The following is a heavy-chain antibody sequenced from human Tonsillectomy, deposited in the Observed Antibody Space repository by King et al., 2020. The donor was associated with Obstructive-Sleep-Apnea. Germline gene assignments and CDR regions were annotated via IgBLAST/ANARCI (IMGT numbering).Heavy chain of an antibody. J-gene: IGHJ4*02. V-gene: IGHV1-18*04. CDR3: ARRGAYRTGWYYFDY. D-gene: IGHD6-19*01. CDR1: GYTFTSYH. Sequence: EQLVQSGDEVKKPGASVKVSCKASGYTFTSYHITWVRQAPGQGLEWLGWISAYNGNTNYAQKLQGRVTMTTDTSTSTVYMELRSLRSDDTAVYFCARRGAYRTGWYYFDYWGQGTLVTVSS. CDR2: ISAYNGNT.